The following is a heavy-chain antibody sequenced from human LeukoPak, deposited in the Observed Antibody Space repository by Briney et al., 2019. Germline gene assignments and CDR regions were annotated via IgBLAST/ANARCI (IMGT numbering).Heavy chain of an antibody. CDR1: GFTFSNYG. CDR2: IWYDGSNK. V-gene: IGHV3-33*01. D-gene: IGHD6-6*01. Sequence: PGGSLRPSCAASGFTFSNYGMHWVRQAPGKGLEWVAVIWYDGSNKLYADSVKGRFTSSRDNSKNTLYLQMNSLRAEDTAVYYCARDQSITARPALDYWGQGTLVTVSS. J-gene: IGHJ4*02. CDR3: ARDQSITARPALDY.